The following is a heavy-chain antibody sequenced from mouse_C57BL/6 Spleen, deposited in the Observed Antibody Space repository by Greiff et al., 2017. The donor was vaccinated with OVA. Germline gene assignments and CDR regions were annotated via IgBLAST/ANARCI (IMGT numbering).Heavy chain of an antibody. CDR1: GYTFTSYW. D-gene: IGHD1-1*01. CDR2: IDPSDSST. Sequence: QVQLQQPGAELVMPGASVKLSCKASGYTFTSYWMTWVKQRPGQGLEWIGEIDPSDSSTNYNQKFKSKSTLTVDKSSSPAYMPLSSLTSEDSAVYYSARRGSSYGDYWGQGTSVTVSS. J-gene: IGHJ4*01. V-gene: IGHV1-69*01. CDR3: ARRGSSYGDY.